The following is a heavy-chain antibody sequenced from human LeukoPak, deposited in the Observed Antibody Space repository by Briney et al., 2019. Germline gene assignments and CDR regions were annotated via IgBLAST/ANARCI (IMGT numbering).Heavy chain of an antibody. Sequence: GGSLRLSCTASEFTFSSYVMSWVRQAPGKGLEWVASISSGGSYRFYADSVKGRFTISRDNAKNSLYLQMSSLRAEDTAVYYCARTVEMATNKDAFDIWGQGTMVTVSS. CDR1: EFTFSSYV. J-gene: IGHJ3*02. CDR2: ISSGGSYR. CDR3: ARTVEMATNKDAFDI. V-gene: IGHV3-21*01. D-gene: IGHD5-24*01.